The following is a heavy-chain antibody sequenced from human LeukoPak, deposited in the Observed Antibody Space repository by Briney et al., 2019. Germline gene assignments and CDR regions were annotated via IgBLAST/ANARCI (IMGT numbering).Heavy chain of an antibody. Sequence: SVKVPCKASGGTFSSYAICWVRQAPGQGLEWMGRIIPIFGTANYAQKFQGRVTITTDESTSTAYMELSSLRSEDTAVYYCARETMDTAMALPIDYWGQGALVTVSS. CDR1: GGTFSSYA. CDR2: IIPIFGTA. D-gene: IGHD5-18*01. CDR3: ARETMDTAMALPIDY. V-gene: IGHV1-69*05. J-gene: IGHJ4*02.